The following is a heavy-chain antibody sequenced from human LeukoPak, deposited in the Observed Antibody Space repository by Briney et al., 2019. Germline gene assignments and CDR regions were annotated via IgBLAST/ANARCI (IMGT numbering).Heavy chain of an antibody. D-gene: IGHD5-18*01. CDR3: ARDDGGPIQLWSFDY. V-gene: IGHV3-48*04. J-gene: IGHJ4*02. CDR1: GFTFSSYS. CDR2: ISSNSSTI. Sequence: GGFLRLSCAASGFTFSSYSMNWVRQAPGKGLEWVSYISSNSSTIYYADSVKGRFTISRDNAKNSLYLQMNSLRAEDTAVYYCARDDGGPIQLWSFDYWGQGTLVTVSS.